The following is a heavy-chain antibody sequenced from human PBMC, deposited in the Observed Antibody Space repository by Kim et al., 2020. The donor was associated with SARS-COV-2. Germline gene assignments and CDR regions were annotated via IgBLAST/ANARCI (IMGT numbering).Heavy chain of an antibody. Sequence: GGSLRLSCAASGFTFSSSWMHWVRQAPGKGLVWVSRINSDGSSTSYADSVKGRFTISRDNAKNTLYLQMNSLRAEDTAVYYCAREGQNVLLWFGDYEDAFDIWGQGTMVTVSS. D-gene: IGHD3-10*01. J-gene: IGHJ3*02. CDR3: AREGQNVLLWFGDYEDAFDI. V-gene: IGHV3-74*01. CDR1: GFTFSSSW. CDR2: INSDGSST.